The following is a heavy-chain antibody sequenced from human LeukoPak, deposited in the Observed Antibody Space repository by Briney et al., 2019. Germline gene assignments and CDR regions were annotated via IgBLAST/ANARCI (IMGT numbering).Heavy chain of an antibody. J-gene: IGHJ4*02. CDR1: GFTFSSYA. CDR3: AKDPLEMSYFDY. CDR2: ISGSDDST. Sequence: PGGSLRLSCAVSGFTFSSYAMGWVRQAPGKGLEWVSAISGSDDSTYYADSVKGRFTISRDNSKNTLYLQMNSLRAEDTAVYYCAKDPLEMSYFDYWGQGTLVTVSS. V-gene: IGHV3-23*01. D-gene: IGHD5-24*01.